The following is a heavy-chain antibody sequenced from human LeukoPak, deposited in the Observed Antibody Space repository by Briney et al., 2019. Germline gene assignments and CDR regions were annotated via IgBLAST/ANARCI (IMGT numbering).Heavy chain of an antibody. V-gene: IGHV1-69*05. Sequence: SVKVSCKASGGTFSSYAISWVRQAPGQGLEWMGRIIPIFGTANYAQKFQGRVTITTDESTSTAYMELSSLRSEDTAVYYCARYSSGWHRLYKNNWFDPWGQGTLVTVSS. CDR2: IIPIFGTA. CDR1: GGTFSSYA. D-gene: IGHD6-19*01. J-gene: IGHJ5*02. CDR3: ARYSSGWHRLYKNNWFDP.